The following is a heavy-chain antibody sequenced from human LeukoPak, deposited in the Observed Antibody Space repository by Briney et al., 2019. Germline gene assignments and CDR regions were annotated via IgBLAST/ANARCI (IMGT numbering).Heavy chain of an antibody. CDR3: ARGNWNYVGGPLDY. CDR2: IYYSGST. Sequence: PSETLSLTCTVSGGSISSHYWSWIRQPPGKGLEWIGYIYYSGSTNYNPSLKSRVTISVDTSKNQFSLKLSSVTAADTAVYYCARGNWNYVGGPLDYWGQGTLVTVSS. V-gene: IGHV4-59*11. J-gene: IGHJ4*02. D-gene: IGHD1-7*01. CDR1: GGSISSHY.